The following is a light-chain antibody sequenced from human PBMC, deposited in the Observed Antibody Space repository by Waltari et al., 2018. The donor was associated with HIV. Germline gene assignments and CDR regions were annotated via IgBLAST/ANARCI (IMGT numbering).Light chain of an antibody. V-gene: IGLV1-47*01. CDR3: AAWDDRLSAWV. CDR1: SSNIGSNY. Sequence: QSVLTQPPSASGTPGQRVSISCSGSSSNIGSNYVYWYQTLPGTAPKLLMYRNDERPSGVPDRFSGSKSGTSASLAISGLRSEDEADYYCAAWDDRLSAWVFGGGTKLTVL. CDR2: RND. J-gene: IGLJ3*02.